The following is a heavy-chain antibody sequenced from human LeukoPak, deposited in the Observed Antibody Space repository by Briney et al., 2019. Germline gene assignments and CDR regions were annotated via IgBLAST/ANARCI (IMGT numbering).Heavy chain of an antibody. CDR3: AKAFWYQLLDWFDP. CDR1: GFTFSSYG. CDR2: ISYDGSNK. V-gene: IGHV3-30*18. J-gene: IGHJ5*02. D-gene: IGHD2-2*01. Sequence: GGSLRLSCAASGFTFSSYGMHWVRQAPSKGLEWVAVISYDGSNKYYADSVKGRFTISRDNSKNTLYLQMNSLRAEDTAVYYCAKAFWYQLLDWFDPWGQGTLVTVSS.